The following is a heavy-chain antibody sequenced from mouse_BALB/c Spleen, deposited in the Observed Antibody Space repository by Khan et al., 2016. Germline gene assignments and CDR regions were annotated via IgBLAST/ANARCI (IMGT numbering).Heavy chain of an antibody. J-gene: IGHJ2*01. Sequence: EVQFQESGPGLVKPSQSLSLTCSVTGYSITSGYYWNWIRQFPGNKLEWMGYISYDGSNNYNPSLKNRISITRDTSKNQFFLKLNSVTTEDTATYYCAITTVVADYWGQGTTPTVSS. CDR1: GYSITSGYY. CDR3: AITTVVADY. CDR2: ISYDGSN. V-gene: IGHV3-6*02. D-gene: IGHD1-1*01.